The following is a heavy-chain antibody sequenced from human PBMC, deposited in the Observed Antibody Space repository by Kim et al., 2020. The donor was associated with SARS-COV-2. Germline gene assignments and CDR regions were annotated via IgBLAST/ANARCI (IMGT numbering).Heavy chain of an antibody. Sequence: SVKGRFTISRDNSKNTLYLQMNSLRAEDTAVYYCARERVSQHYYYYGMDVWGQGTTVTVSS. D-gene: IGHD6-13*01. CDR3: ARERVSQHYYYYGMDV. J-gene: IGHJ6*02. V-gene: IGHV3-30*07.